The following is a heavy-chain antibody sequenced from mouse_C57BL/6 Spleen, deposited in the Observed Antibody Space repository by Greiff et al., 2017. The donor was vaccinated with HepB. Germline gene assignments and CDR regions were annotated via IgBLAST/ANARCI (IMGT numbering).Heavy chain of an antibody. Sequence: VQLQQSGAELVRPGASVTLSCKASGYTFTDYEMHWVKQTPVHGLEWIGAIDPETGGTAYNQKFKGKAILTADKSSSTAYMELRSLTSEDSAVYYCTRNNYGSSYYFDYWGQGTTLTVSS. CDR2: IDPETGGT. V-gene: IGHV1-15*01. CDR1: GYTFTDYE. CDR3: TRNNYGSSYYFDY. D-gene: IGHD1-1*01. J-gene: IGHJ2*01.